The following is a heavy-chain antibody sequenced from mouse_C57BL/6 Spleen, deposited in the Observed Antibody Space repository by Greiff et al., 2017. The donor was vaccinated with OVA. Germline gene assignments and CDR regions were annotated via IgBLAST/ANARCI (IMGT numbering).Heavy chain of an antibody. V-gene: IGHV5-16*01. CDR1: GFTFSDYY. CDR3: ARALTLDY. D-gene: IGHD4-1*01. J-gene: IGHJ2*01. Sequence: DVMLVVSEGGLVQPGSSMKLSCTASGFTFSDYYMAWVRQVPEKGLEWVANINYDGSSTYYLDSLKSRFIISRDNAKNILYLQMSSLKSEDTATYYCARALTLDYWGQGTTLTVSS. CDR2: INYDGSST.